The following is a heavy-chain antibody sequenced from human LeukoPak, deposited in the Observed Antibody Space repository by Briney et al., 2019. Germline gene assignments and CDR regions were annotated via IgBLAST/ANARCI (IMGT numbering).Heavy chain of an antibody. CDR3: ATWGYDSSGYFFGY. CDR2: ISGSGGST. V-gene: IGHV3-23*01. D-gene: IGHD3-22*01. CDR1: GFTFSSYA. Sequence: LPGGSLRLSCAASGFTFSSYAMSWVRQAPGKGLEWVSAISGSGGSTYYADSVKGRFTISRDNSKNTLYLQMNSLRAEDTAVYYCATWGYDSSGYFFGYWGQGTLVTVSS. J-gene: IGHJ4*02.